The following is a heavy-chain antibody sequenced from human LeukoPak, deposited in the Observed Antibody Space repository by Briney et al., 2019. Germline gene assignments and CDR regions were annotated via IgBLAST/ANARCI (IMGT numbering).Heavy chain of an antibody. D-gene: IGHD3-22*01. Sequence: ASVKVFCKASGGTFSTYAISWVRQAPGQGLEWMGGIIPILGTANYAQKFKGRVTITADEFTGTAYMELSSLRSEDTAVFYCASNTNYYENTGHYVLDSWGQGTLVTVSS. CDR1: GGTFSTYA. CDR3: ASNTNYYENTGHYVLDS. CDR2: IIPILGTA. V-gene: IGHV1-69*13. J-gene: IGHJ5*01.